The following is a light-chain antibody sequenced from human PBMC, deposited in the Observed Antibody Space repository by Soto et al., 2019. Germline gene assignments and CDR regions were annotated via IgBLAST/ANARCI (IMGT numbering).Light chain of an antibody. J-gene: IGKJ5*01. CDR3: QHYSSSPPAIT. CDR1: QSVTSGY. CDR2: GAS. V-gene: IGKV3-20*01. Sequence: EIVLTQSPGTLSLSPWERATPSCRASQSVTSGYLAWYQQQPNQAPRLLIYGASYRATGIPDRFSGGGSGTDFTLTISRLEPEDFAVYYCQHYSSSPPAITFGQGTRLEI.